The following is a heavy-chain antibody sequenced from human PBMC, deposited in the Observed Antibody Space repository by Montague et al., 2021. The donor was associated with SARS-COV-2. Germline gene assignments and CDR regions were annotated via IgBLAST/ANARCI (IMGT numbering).Heavy chain of an antibody. CDR2: IYYSGST. Sequence: TLSLTCTVSGGSISSGGYYWSWIRRHPGKGLEWIGYIYYSGSTYYNPSLKSRVTISVDTSKNQFSLKMSSVTAADTAVYYCARSPEPMIILIITSLNWYFDLWDRGTLVTVSS. D-gene: IGHD3-22*01. V-gene: IGHV4-31*03. J-gene: IGHJ2*01. CDR1: GGSISSGGYY. CDR3: ARSPEPMIILIITSLNWYFDL.